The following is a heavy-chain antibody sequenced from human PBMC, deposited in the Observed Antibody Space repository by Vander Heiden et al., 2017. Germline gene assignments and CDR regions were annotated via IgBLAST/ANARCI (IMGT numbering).Heavy chain of an antibody. CDR2: IKSKIDGRTT. J-gene: IGHJ4*02. V-gene: IGHV3-15*01. D-gene: IGHD2-21*01. CDR3: TTVFRVSYYDN. CDR1: GFTFRNAW. Sequence: EVQLVEWGGGLVKPGGSLRVSCEASGFTFRNAWMTWVRQAPGKGLEWVASIKSKIDGRTTDYAAPVKDRFTISRDDSKNTLYLQMNSLKTEDTAVYYCTTVFRVSYYDNWGQGTLVTVSS.